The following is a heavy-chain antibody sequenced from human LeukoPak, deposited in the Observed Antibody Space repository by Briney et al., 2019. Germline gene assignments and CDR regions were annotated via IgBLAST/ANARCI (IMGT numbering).Heavy chain of an antibody. CDR2: ISGSGGST. CDR3: AKDRWALSPQGWFDP. D-gene: IGHD6-13*01. J-gene: IGHJ5*02. V-gene: IGHV3-23*01. Sequence: PGGSLRLSCAASGFTFSSYAMSWVRQAPGKGLEWVSAISGSGGSTYYADSVKGRFTISRDNSKNTLYLQMNSLGAEDTAVYYCAKDRWALSPQGWFDPWGQGTLVTVSS. CDR1: GFTFSSYA.